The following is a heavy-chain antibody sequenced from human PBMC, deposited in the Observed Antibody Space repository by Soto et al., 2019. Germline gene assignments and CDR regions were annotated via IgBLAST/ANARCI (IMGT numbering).Heavy chain of an antibody. V-gene: IGHV3-30*18. J-gene: IGHJ4*02. CDR3: ANEGMTSFDY. CDR1: GFTFSSYG. Sequence: GGSLRLSCAASGFTFSSYGMHWVRQAPGKGLEWVAVISYDGSNKYYADSVKGRFTISRDNSKNTLYLQMNSLRAEDTAVYYCANEGMTSFDYWGQGTLVTVSS. CDR2: ISYDGSNK.